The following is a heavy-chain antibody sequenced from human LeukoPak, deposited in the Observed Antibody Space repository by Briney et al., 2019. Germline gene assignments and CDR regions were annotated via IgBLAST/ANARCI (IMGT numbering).Heavy chain of an antibody. D-gene: IGHD2-2*01. V-gene: IGHV3-21*01. CDR3: ARAPRYCSSTSCYSDY. CDR1: GFTFSNYA. J-gene: IGHJ4*02. CDR2: ISSSSSYI. Sequence: GGSLRLSCAASGFTFSNYAMSWVRQAPGKGLEWVSSISSSSSYIYYADSVKGRFTISRDNAKNSLYLQMNSLRAEDTAVYYCARAPRYCSSTSCYSDYWGQGTLVTVSS.